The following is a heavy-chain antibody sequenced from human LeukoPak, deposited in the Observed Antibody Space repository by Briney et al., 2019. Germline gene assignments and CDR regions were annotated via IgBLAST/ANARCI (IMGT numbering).Heavy chain of an antibody. J-gene: IGHJ6*03. CDR1: GGSISSYY. D-gene: IGHD6-19*01. Sequence: SETLSLTCTVSGGSISSYYWSWIRQPPGKGLEWIGYIYYSGSTNYNPSLKSRVTISVDTSKNQFSLKLSSVTAADTAVYYCARDGIAVAGTVLYYYYYYMDVWGKGTTVTVSS. CDR3: ARDGIAVAGTVLYYYYYYMDV. CDR2: IYYSGST. V-gene: IGHV4-59*12.